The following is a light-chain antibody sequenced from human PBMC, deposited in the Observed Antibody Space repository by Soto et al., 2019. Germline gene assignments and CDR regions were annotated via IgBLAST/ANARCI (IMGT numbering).Light chain of an antibody. Sequence: QSALTQPRSVSGSPGQSVTISCTGISRDVGGYNYVPWYQQHPGKAPKLMIYDVSKRPSGVPDRFSGSKSGNTASLTISGLQAEDDADYYCCSYAGTYVVFGGGTKLTVL. CDR3: CSYAGTYVV. CDR1: SRDVGGYNY. CDR2: DVS. J-gene: IGLJ2*01. V-gene: IGLV2-11*01.